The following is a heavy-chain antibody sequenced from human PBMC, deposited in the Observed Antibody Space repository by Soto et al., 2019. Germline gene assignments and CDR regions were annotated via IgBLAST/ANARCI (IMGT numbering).Heavy chain of an antibody. D-gene: IGHD3-3*01. CDR3: ARAGSHEKASVGLYYDFWSGPYYYYMDV. Sequence: GGSLRLSCAASGFTVSSNYMSWVRQAPGKGLEWVSVIYSGGSTYYADSVKGRFTISRDNSKNQLFLQMNSLRAEDTAVYYCARAGSHEKASVGLYYDFWSGPYYYYMDVWGKGTTVTVSS. CDR2: IYSGGST. V-gene: IGHV3-66*01. J-gene: IGHJ6*03. CDR1: GFTVSSNY.